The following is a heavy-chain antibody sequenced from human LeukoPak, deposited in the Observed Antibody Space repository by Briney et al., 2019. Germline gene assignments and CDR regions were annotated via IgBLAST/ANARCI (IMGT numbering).Heavy chain of an antibody. J-gene: IGHJ1*01. V-gene: IGHV3-21*01. CDR3: ATPAAGPGAESPLY. CDR1: GFTFSTCS. D-gene: IGHD6-13*01. Sequence: GGSLRLSCAASGFTFSTCSMNWVRQAPGKGLEWVSSISSSSTYIYYADSVKGRFTTSRDNAKNSLDLQMNSLKVEDTAVYYCATPAAGPGAESPLYGGQGTLVIVSS. CDR2: ISSSSTYI.